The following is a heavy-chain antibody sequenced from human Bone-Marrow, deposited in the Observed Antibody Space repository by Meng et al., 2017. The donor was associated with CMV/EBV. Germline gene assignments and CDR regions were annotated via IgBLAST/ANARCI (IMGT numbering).Heavy chain of an antibody. CDR3: AKDHRYY. CDR1: GFTFSSYA. Sequence: GESLKISCAASGFTFSSYAMSWVRQAPGKGLEWVSAISGSGGSTYYADSVKGRFTISRDNSKNTLYLQMNSLRAGDTAIYYCAKDHRYYWGQGTLVTASS. V-gene: IGHV3-23*01. CDR2: ISGSGGST. J-gene: IGHJ4*02.